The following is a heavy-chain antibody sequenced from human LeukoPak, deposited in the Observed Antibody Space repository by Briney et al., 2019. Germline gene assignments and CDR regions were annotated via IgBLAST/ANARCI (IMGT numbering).Heavy chain of an antibody. V-gene: IGHV4-59*01. D-gene: IGHD5-18*01. CDR2: VYYSGST. J-gene: IGHJ3*02. CDR1: GDSISSYY. CDR3: AGSRYRYGADALDI. Sequence: SETLSLTCTVSGDSISSYYWSWIRQPPGKGLEWIGYVYYSGSTNYNPSLKSRVTISVDTSKNQFFLRLSSVTAADTAMYYCAGSRYRYGADALDIWGQGTMVTVSS.